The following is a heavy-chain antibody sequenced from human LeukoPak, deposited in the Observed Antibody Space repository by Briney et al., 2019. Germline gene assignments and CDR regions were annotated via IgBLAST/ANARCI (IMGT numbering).Heavy chain of an antibody. Sequence: GGSLRLSCAASGFTVSSNYMSWVRQAPGKGLEWVSYISSSSSTIYYADSVKGRFTISRDNAKNSLYLQMNSRRAEDTAVYYCARDSSGWFGGTDYWGQGTLVTVSS. V-gene: IGHV3-48*01. CDR3: ARDSSGWFGGTDY. CDR2: ISSSSSTI. D-gene: IGHD6-19*01. J-gene: IGHJ4*02. CDR1: GFTVSSNY.